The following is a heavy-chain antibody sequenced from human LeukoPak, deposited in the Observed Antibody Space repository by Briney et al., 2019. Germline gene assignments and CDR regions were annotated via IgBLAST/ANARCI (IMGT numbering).Heavy chain of an antibody. V-gene: IGHV3-48*01. Sequence: HPGGSLRLSCAASRFTFRSYEMNWVRQAPGKGLEWVSYISSSSSTIYYADSVKGRFTISRDNAKNSLYLQMNSLRAEDTAVYYCARSYSSGWYGPGYWGQGTLVTVSS. CDR2: ISSSSSTI. CDR3: ARSYSSGWYGPGY. J-gene: IGHJ4*02. CDR1: RFTFRSYE. D-gene: IGHD6-19*01.